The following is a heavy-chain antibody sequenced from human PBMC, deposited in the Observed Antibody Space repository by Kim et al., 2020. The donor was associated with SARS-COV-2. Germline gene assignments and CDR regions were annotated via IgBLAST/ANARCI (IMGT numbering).Heavy chain of an antibody. J-gene: IGHJ6*02. Sequence: NPHRESRVTISVDTSKNQFSRKLNSVTAADTAIYYCARSRDSSGYYRGMDVWGQGTTVTVSS. D-gene: IGHD3-22*01. V-gene: IGHV4-59*01. CDR3: ARSRDSSGYYRGMDV.